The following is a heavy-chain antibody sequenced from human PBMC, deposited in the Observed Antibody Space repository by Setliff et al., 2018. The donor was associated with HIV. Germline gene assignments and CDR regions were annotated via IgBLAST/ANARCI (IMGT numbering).Heavy chain of an antibody. Sequence: PGGSLRLSCAASGFTFNSYWMHWVRQAPGKGLMWVSHINNDETITKYADSVKGRFTISRDNAKNSLYLQMNTLRAEDTAVYYCASPGDNYWGQGTLVTVSS. CDR2: INNDETIT. CDR3: ASPGDNY. CDR1: GFTFNSYW. V-gene: IGHV3-74*01. J-gene: IGHJ4*02. D-gene: IGHD4-17*01.